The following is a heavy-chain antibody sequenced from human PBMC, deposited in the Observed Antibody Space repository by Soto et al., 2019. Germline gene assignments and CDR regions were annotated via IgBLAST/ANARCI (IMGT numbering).Heavy chain of an antibody. CDR3: VREGGGRYSPGSFDL. Sequence: EVQLLESGGGLVRPGESLRLSCTTSGFTFNNYAMNWVRQAPGKGLEWVSFISGSGGSAYYADSVQGRFTISRDNSRNTLYLQVNSLRAEDRGIYSCVREGGGRYSPGSFDLWGRGTKVTVSS. D-gene: IGHD6-19*01. J-gene: IGHJ3*01. CDR2: ISGSGGSA. V-gene: IGHV3-23*01. CDR1: GFTFNNYA.